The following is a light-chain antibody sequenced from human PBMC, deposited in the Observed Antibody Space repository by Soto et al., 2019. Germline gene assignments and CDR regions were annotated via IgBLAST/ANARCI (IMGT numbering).Light chain of an antibody. V-gene: IGKV3-20*01. J-gene: IGKJ5*01. Sequence: EIVLTQSPGTLSLSPGERATLSCRASQSVSSSYLAWYQQKPGQAPRLLIYGASSRATGIPDRFSGSGSGTEFTLIISSLQSEDFAVYYCQQYNNWPPITFGQGTRLEIK. CDR1: QSVSSSY. CDR3: QQYNNWPPIT. CDR2: GAS.